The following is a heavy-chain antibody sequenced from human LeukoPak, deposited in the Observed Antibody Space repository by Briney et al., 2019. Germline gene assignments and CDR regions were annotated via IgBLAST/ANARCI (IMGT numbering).Heavy chain of an antibody. Sequence: SETLSLTCAVYGGSFSGYYWSWIRQPPGKGLEWIGEINHSGSTNYNPSLKSRVTISVDTSKNQFSLKLSSVTAADAAVYYCARDSRMVSYWGQGTLVTVSS. CDR3: ARDSRMVSY. J-gene: IGHJ4*02. CDR2: INHSGST. V-gene: IGHV4-34*01. D-gene: IGHD5-18*01. CDR1: GGSFSGYY.